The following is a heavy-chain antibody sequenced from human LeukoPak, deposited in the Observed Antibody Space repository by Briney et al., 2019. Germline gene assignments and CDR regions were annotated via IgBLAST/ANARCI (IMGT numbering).Heavy chain of an antibody. CDR1: GGTFSSYA. V-gene: IGHV1-18*01. J-gene: IGHJ4*02. D-gene: IGHD3-9*01. Sequence: ASVKVSCKASGGTFSSYAISWVRQAPGQGLEWMGWISAYNGNTNYAQKLQGRVTMTTDTSTSTAYMELRSLRSDDTAVYYCARDSLAYYDILTGGNYFDYWGQGTLVTVSS. CDR2: ISAYNGNT. CDR3: ARDSLAYYDILTGGNYFDY.